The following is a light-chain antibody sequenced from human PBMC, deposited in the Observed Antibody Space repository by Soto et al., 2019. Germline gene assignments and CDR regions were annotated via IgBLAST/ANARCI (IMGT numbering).Light chain of an antibody. CDR3: TSYTTSSTVV. CDR1: RSDIGIYDL. V-gene: IGLV2-14*03. Sequence: QSVLTQPASVSGSLGQSITISCTGTRSDIGIYDLVSWYQQHPGKAPQLMIYDVTNRPSGVSNRFSGSKSGNTASLTISGLQAEDEADYYCTSYTTSSTVVIGGGTKVTV. J-gene: IGLJ2*01. CDR2: DVT.